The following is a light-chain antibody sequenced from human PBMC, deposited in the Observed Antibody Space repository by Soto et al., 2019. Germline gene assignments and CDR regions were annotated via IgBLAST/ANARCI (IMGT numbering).Light chain of an antibody. CDR3: KQDGSSLI. CDR1: QSVSSSY. CDR2: GAS. J-gene: IGKJ3*01. V-gene: IGKV3-20*01. Sequence: EIVLTQSPGTPSLSPGERATLFCRASQSVSSSYLAWYQQRLGQAPRLLIYGASNRDPGIPDRFSGSGSGTDFTLTITRLEPEDFSMYFCKQDGSSLIFGPGIKVDIK.